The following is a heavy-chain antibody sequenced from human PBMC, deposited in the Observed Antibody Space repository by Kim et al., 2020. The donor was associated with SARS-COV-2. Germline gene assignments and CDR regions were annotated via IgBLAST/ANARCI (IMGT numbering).Heavy chain of an antibody. Sequence: SETLSLTCNVSGGSISSGRYYWGWIRQPPGEGLEFIGSIFYTGTTYYNPSLKSRVTISVDTSKSQFSLRLSSVTAADRAVYYCARHGSYSGTFPYYYYPIDVWGQGTTVTVSS. CDR2: IFYTGTT. V-gene: IGHV4-39*01. CDR3: ARHGSYSGTFPYYYYPIDV. D-gene: IGHD1-26*01. CDR1: GGSISSGRYY. J-gene: IGHJ6*02.